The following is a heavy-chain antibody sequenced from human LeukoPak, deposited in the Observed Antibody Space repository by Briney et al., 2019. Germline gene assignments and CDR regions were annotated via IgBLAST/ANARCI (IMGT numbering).Heavy chain of an antibody. V-gene: IGHV4-61*02. J-gene: IGHJ6*03. CDR3: ARWSGSVTARNYYYYMDV. CDR1: GGSVRRGNYY. CDR2: IYTSGTT. D-gene: IGHD6-6*01. Sequence: SETLSLTCTVSGGSVRRGNYYWTWIRQPAGSGLEWIGRIYTSGTTDYNPSLRTRVTISVDASRNQFSLNLSSVTAADTAVYYCARWSGSVTARNYYYYMDVWGEGATVTVSS.